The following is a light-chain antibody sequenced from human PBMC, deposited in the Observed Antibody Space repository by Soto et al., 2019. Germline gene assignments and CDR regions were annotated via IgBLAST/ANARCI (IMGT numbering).Light chain of an antibody. Sequence: DIQMTQSPSSLSASVGARVSITCQASQDIRTSLSWFQHKPGRAPKLLIYGASYLETGVPSRFRGSGSWTDFTLTITSLQPEDTATYYCQHYDNLPPFTFGPGTIVDIK. CDR1: QDIRTS. J-gene: IGKJ3*01. CDR2: GAS. CDR3: QHYDNLPPFT. V-gene: IGKV1-33*01.